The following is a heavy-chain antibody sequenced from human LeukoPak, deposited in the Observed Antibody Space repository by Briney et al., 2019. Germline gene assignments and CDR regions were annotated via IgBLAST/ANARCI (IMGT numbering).Heavy chain of an antibody. CDR3: AKDIRGYSGYETSYFDY. J-gene: IGHJ4*02. CDR1: GFTFSTYS. D-gene: IGHD5-12*01. Sequence: GGSLRLSCAASGFTFSTYSLSWVRQAPGKGLEWVSSISDTSTYIYYADSVKGRFTISRDNAKNSLYLQMNSLRAEDTALYYCAKDIRGYSGYETSYFDYWGQGTLVTVSS. V-gene: IGHV3-21*04. CDR2: ISDTSTYI.